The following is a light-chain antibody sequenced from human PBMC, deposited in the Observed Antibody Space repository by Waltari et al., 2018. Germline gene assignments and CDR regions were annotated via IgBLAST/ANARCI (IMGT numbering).Light chain of an antibody. Sequence: LTQPPSLSQSPGTTATISCTGTNSDIGKYDLVSWYQQHPGKAPKLLIYEVTQRPSGVSNHFSGSKSGNTASLTISGLQPEDEANYYCCSFTDTSIWVFGGGTKLTVL. CDR1: NSDIGKYDL. CDR3: CSFTDTSIWV. CDR2: EVT. J-gene: IGLJ3*02. V-gene: IGLV2-23*02.